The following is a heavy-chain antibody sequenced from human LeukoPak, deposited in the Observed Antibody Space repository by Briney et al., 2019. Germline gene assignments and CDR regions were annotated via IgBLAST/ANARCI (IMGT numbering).Heavy chain of an antibody. CDR2: IWYDGSNK. Sequence: PGGSLRLSCAASGFTFSSYGMHWVRQAPGKGLEWVAVIWYDGSNKYHADSVKGRFTISRDNSKNTLYLQMNSLRAEDTAVYYCARGSGYYYYYYMDVWGKGTTVTVSS. CDR3: ARGSGYYYYYYMDV. CDR1: GFTFSSYG. V-gene: IGHV3-33*01. J-gene: IGHJ6*03.